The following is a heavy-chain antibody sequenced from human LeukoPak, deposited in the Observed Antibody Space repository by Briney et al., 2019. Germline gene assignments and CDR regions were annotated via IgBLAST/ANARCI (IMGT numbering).Heavy chain of an antibody. CDR1: GGSISSSSYY. CDR3: ARGGIAVAGRRPLGYFDL. V-gene: IGHV4-39*07. J-gene: IGHJ2*01. CDR2: IYYSGST. Sequence: SETLSLTCTVSGGSISSSSYYWGWIRQPPGKGLEWIGSIYYSGSTYYNPSLKSRVTISVDTSKNQFSLKLSSVTAADTAVYYCARGGIAVAGRRPLGYFDLWGRGTLVTVSS. D-gene: IGHD6-19*01.